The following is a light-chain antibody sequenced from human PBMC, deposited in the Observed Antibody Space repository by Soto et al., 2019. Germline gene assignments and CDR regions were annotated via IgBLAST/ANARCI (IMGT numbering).Light chain of an antibody. V-gene: IGKV1-39*01. Sequence: DIQMTQSPASLSASVGDRVAITCRASQPISSYLNWYQHKPGKAPTLLIYAASNLQSGVPSRFSGSGSGTDFTLTISSLELEDFATYYCQQSYSTPYTFGQGTKLEIK. CDR3: QQSYSTPYT. J-gene: IGKJ2*01. CDR1: QPISSY. CDR2: AAS.